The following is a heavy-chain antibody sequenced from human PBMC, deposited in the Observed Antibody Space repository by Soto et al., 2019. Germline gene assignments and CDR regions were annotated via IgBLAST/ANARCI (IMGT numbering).Heavy chain of an antibody. CDR3: ARTRFSGYNKQFDY. J-gene: IGHJ4*02. D-gene: IGHD1-1*01. V-gene: IGHV2-70*01. CDR2: IDWDDDK. Sequence: QTLTLTCTFSGFSLSSSEMCVSWIRQPPGKALEWLALIDWDDDKFYSTSLKTRLTISKDTSKNQVVLTVTNMDPVDTATYYRARTRFSGYNKQFDYWGQGTLVTVSS. CDR1: GFSLSSSEMC.